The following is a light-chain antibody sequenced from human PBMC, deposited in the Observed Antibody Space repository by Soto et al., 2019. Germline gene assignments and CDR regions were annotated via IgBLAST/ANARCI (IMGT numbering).Light chain of an antibody. Sequence: QTVVTQSPSASASLGASVKLTCTLSSGHSSYAIAWHQQQPEKGPRYLMKLNSDGSHSKGDGIPDRFSGSSSGAERYLTISSLQSEDEADYYCQTWGTGIPNVLFGGGTKVTVL. CDR2: LNSDGSH. CDR3: QTWGTGIPNVL. V-gene: IGLV4-69*01. J-gene: IGLJ2*01. CDR1: SGHSSYA.